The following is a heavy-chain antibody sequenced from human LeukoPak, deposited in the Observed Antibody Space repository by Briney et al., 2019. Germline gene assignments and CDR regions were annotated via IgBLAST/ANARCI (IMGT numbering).Heavy chain of an antibody. CDR2: INHSGST. D-gene: IGHD4-17*01. Sequence: SETLSLTCAVYGGSFSGYYWSWIRQPPGKGLEWIGEINHSGSTNYNPSLKSRVTISVDTSKNQFSLKLSSVTAADTAVYYCARGSLTTSTTATPQGGKTWFDPWGQGALVTVSS. CDR1: GGSFSGYY. CDR3: ARGSLTTSTTATPQGGKTWFDP. V-gene: IGHV4-34*01. J-gene: IGHJ5*02.